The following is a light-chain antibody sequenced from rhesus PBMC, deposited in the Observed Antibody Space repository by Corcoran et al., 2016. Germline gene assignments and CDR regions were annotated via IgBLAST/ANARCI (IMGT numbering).Light chain of an antibody. Sequence: DIQMTQSPSSLSASVGDRVTITCRASQGISNYLSWYQQKPGKGPKFMLYDASTLQSGVPSRFSGSGSGTDFTLTISSLQPEDFATYDCLQYNIDPPTFGGGTKVEIK. J-gene: IGKJ4*01. CDR2: DAS. CDR1: QGISNY. CDR3: LQYNIDPPT. V-gene: IGKV1-43*02.